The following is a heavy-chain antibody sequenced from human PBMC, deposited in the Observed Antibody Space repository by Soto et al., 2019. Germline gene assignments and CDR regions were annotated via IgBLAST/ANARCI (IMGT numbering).Heavy chain of an antibody. J-gene: IGHJ2*01. CDR3: ARDPRLYGDYAAGYCDL. CDR2: IWYDGSNK. CDR1: GFTFSSYG. D-gene: IGHD4-17*01. Sequence: QVQLVESGGGVVQPGRSLRLSCAASGFTFSSYGMHWVRQAPGKGLEWVAVIWYDGSNKYYADSVKGRFTISRDNSKNTLYLQMHSLRAEDTAVYYCARDPRLYGDYAAGYCDLWGRGTLVTVSS. V-gene: IGHV3-33*01.